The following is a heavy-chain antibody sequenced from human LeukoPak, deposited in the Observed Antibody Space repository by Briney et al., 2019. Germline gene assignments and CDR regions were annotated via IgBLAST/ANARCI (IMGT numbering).Heavy chain of an antibody. J-gene: IGHJ4*02. CDR3: ARDMTRDCSSTSCYSVY. D-gene: IGHD2-2*01. CDR1: GFTFSSYA. CDR2: ISYDGSNK. Sequence: GRSPRLSCAASGFTFSSYAMHWVRQAPGKGLEWVAVISYDGSNKYYADSVKGRFTISRDNSKNTLYLQMNSLRAEDTAVYYCARDMTRDCSSTSCYSVYWGQGTLVTVSS. V-gene: IGHV3-30*01.